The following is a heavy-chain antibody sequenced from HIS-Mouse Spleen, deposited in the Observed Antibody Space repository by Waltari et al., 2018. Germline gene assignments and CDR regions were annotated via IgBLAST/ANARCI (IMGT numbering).Heavy chain of an antibody. CDR3: AREIPYSSSWYDWYFDL. CDR2: IYYSGIT. J-gene: IGHJ2*01. D-gene: IGHD6-13*01. V-gene: IGHV4-39*07. CDR1: GGSISSRSYY. Sequence: QLQLQESGPGLVKPSETLSLTCTVSGGSISSRSYYRGWISQPPGKGLEWIGSIYYSGITYYNPSLKIRVTISVDTSKNQFSLKLSSVTAADTAVYYCAREIPYSSSWYDWYFDLWGRGTLVTVSS.